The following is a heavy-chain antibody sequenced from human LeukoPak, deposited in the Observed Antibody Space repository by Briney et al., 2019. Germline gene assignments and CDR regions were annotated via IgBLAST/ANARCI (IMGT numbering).Heavy chain of an antibody. D-gene: IGHD3-10*01. CDR1: GFMFRSYG. CDR2: ISGSGGST. V-gene: IGHV3-23*01. Sequence: GGSLRLSCAGSGFMFRSYGINWVRQAPGKGLEWVSAISGSGGSTYYADSVKGRFTISRDNSKNTLYLQMNSLRAEDTAVYYCAKPYGSGSYYNDWGQGTLVTVSS. CDR3: AKPYGSGSYYND. J-gene: IGHJ4*02.